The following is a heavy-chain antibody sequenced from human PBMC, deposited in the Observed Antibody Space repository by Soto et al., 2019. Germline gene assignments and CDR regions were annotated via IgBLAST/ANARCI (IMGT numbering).Heavy chain of an antibody. Sequence: QVQLQESGPGLVKPSQTLSLTCTVSGGSISSGGYYWSWIRQHPGKGLEWIGYIYYSGSTYYNPSLKSRVTISVDTSKNQFSLKLSSVTAADTAVYYCARVSAYLDYYDSSGYYYSPYYYYGMDVWGQGTTVTVSS. CDR2: IYYSGST. J-gene: IGHJ6*02. D-gene: IGHD3-22*01. CDR1: GGSISSGGYY. V-gene: IGHV4-31*03. CDR3: ARVSAYLDYYDSSGYYYSPYYYYGMDV.